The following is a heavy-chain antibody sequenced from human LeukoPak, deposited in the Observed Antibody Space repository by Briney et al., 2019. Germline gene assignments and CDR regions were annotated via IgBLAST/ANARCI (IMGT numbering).Heavy chain of an antibody. CDR3: AASNGDFDY. D-gene: IGHD4-17*01. CDR1: GFTFSNYW. J-gene: IGHJ4*02. CDR2: IKQGGSEK. Sequence: GGSLRLSCAASGFTFSNYWMSWVRQAPGRGLEWVANIKQGGSEKYYVDSVKGRFTISRDNAKNSLYLQMNSLRAEDTAVYYCAASNGDFDYWGQGILVTVSS. V-gene: IGHV3-7*03.